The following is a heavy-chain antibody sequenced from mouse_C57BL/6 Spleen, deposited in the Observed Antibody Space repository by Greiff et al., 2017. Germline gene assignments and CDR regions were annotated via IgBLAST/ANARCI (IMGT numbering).Heavy chain of an antibody. CDR3: ARLLYYALDY. D-gene: IGHD2-1*01. J-gene: IGHJ4*01. CDR1: GYTFTSYW. V-gene: IGHV1-59*01. Sequence: QVQLQQPGAELVRPGTSVKLSCKASGYTFTSYWMHWVKPRPGQGLAWIGVLDPSYSSTNSNQKFKGKATLTVDTSSSTAYMQLSSLTSEDSAVYYCARLLYYALDYWGQGTSVTVSS. CDR2: LDPSYSST.